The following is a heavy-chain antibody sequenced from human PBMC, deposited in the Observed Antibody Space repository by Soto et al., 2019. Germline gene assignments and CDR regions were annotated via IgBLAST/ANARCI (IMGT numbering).Heavy chain of an antibody. CDR2: INAGNGNT. Sequence: ASVTVSCKASGYTFTSYAMHWVRQAPGQRLEWMGWINAGNGNTKYSQKFQGRVTITRDTSASTAYMELSSLRSEDTAVYYCAREGGSSSWYSSYYGMDVWGQGTTVTVS. V-gene: IGHV1-3*01. CDR1: GYTFTSYA. CDR3: AREGGSSSWYSSYYGMDV. J-gene: IGHJ6*02. D-gene: IGHD6-13*01.